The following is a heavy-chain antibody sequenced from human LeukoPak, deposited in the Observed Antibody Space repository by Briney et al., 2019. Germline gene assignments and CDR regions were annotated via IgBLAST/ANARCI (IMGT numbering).Heavy chain of an antibody. D-gene: IGHD3-10*01. CDR1: GGSFSGYY. CDR2: INHSGST. J-gene: IGHJ4*02. CDR3: ARFVWFGESIGDY. Sequence: SETLSLTCAVYGGSFSGYYWSWIRQPPGKGLEWIGEINHSGSTNYNPSLKSRVTISVDTSKNQFSLKLSSVTAADTAVYYCARFVWFGESIGDYWGQGTLVTVSS. V-gene: IGHV4-34*01.